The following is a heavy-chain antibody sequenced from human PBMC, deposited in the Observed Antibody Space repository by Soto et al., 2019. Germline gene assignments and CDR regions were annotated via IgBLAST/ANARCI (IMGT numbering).Heavy chain of an antibody. Sequence: SVKVSCKPSGGTFSSYAISWVRQAPGQGLEWMGGIIPIFGTANYAQKFQGRVTITADESTSTAYMELSSLRSEDTAVYYCARAPDDCSGGSCQYYFDYWGQGTLVTVSS. CDR1: GGTFSSYA. V-gene: IGHV1-69*13. D-gene: IGHD2-15*01. J-gene: IGHJ4*02. CDR2: IIPIFGTA. CDR3: ARAPDDCSGGSCQYYFDY.